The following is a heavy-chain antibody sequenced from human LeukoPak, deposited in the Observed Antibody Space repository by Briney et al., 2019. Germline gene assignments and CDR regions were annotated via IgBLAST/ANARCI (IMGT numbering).Heavy chain of an antibody. CDR3: ARSTNYYYYYMDA. CDR2: IKQDGSEK. Sequence: PGGSLRLSCAASGFTFSSYWMSWVRQAPGKGLEWVANIKQDGSEKYYVDSVKGRFTISRDNAKNSLYLQMNSLRAEDTAVYYCARSTNYYYYYMDAWGKGTTVTVSS. D-gene: IGHD5-24*01. V-gene: IGHV3-7*01. J-gene: IGHJ6*03. CDR1: GFTFSSYW.